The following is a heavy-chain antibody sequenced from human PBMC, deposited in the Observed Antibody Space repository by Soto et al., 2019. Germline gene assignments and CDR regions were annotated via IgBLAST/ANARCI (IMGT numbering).Heavy chain of an antibody. V-gene: IGHV3-23*01. J-gene: IGHJ4*02. CDR2: ISGSGDRT. D-gene: IGHD2-15*01. CDR1: GITIRNYP. CDR3: VKDDGGNPSTGPR. Sequence: EVQLQESGGGLVQPGGSLRLSCAASGITIRNYPMSWVRQAPGKGLDWVSGISGSGDRTYYADSAKGRFTISKDFSKNSLSLQLDSLRVEDTAVYFCVKDDGGNPSTGPRWGQGTLVTVSS.